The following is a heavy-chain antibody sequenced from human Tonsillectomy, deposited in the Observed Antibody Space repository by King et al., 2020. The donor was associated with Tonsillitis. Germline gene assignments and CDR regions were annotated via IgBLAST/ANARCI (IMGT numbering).Heavy chain of an antibody. Sequence: HLQLQESGPGLVKPSETLSLTCTVSGGSISSSIYYWGWIRQPPGKGLEWIGSIYYSGSTYYNPSLKSRVTISVDTSKNQFSLKVSSVTAADTAVYYCARHGTSLPSGMDVWGQGSTVTVSS. CDR1: GGSISSSIYY. J-gene: IGHJ6*02. CDR3: ARHGTSLPSGMDV. V-gene: IGHV4-39*01. D-gene: IGHD1-26*01. CDR2: IYYSGST.